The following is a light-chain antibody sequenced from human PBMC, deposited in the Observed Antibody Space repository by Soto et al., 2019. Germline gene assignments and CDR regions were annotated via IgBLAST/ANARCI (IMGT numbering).Light chain of an antibody. CDR2: DTN. CDR1: TGAVTSGHY. V-gene: IGLV7-46*01. J-gene: IGLJ2*01. Sequence: QAVVTQEPSLTVSPGGTVTLTCGSSTGAVTSGHYPYWFQQMPGQAPRTLIYDTNNKHSWTPARFSGSLLGGKAALTLSGAQPEDEAEYYCLLSYNGARPLFGGGTKLTVL. CDR3: LLSYNGARPL.